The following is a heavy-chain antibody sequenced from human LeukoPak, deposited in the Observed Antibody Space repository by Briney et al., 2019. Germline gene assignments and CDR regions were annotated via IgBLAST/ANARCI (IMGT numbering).Heavy chain of an antibody. CDR2: IKPDSGVT. J-gene: IGHJ5*02. V-gene: IGHV1-2*02. CDR3: ARDAINKAFDP. Sequence: ASVKVSCRASGYTFSDFFLHWVRQAPGQGLEWMGWIKPDSGVTDYAQKFQGRVTMSRDTSINTAYMELTRVTFDDTALYYCARDAINKAFDPWGQGTLVTVSS. D-gene: IGHD2-2*01. CDR1: GYTFSDFF.